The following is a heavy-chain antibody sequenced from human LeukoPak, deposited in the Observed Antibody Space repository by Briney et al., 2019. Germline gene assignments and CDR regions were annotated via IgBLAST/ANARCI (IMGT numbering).Heavy chain of an antibody. Sequence: AAVKVSCKASGYTFTSYDINWVRQATGRGLEWMGWMNPNSGNTGYAQKFQGRVTMTRNTSISTAYMELSSLRSEDTAVYYCARGRYCSSTSCYEVVDYWGQGTLVTVSS. J-gene: IGHJ4*02. CDR3: ARGRYCSSTSCYEVVDY. D-gene: IGHD2-2*01. CDR2: MNPNSGNT. V-gene: IGHV1-8*01. CDR1: GYTFTSYD.